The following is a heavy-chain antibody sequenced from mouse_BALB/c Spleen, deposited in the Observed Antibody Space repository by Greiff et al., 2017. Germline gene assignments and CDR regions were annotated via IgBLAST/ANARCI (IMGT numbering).Heavy chain of an antibody. Sequence: DVMLVESGGGLVQPGGSLRLSCATSGFTFTDYYMSWVRQPPGKALEWLGFIRNKANGYTTEYSASVKGRFTISRDNSQSILYLQMNTLRAEDSATYYCARGDYDRTWFAYWGQGTLVTVSA. CDR3: ARGDYDRTWFAY. CDR2: IRNKANGYTT. V-gene: IGHV7-3*02. J-gene: IGHJ3*01. CDR1: GFTFTDYY. D-gene: IGHD2-4*01.